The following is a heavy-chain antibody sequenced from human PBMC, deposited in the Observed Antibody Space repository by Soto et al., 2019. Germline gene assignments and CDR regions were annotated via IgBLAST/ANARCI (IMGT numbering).Heavy chain of an antibody. D-gene: IGHD2-21*01. J-gene: IGHJ3*01. CDR2: IKRDGTVT. V-gene: IGHV3-7*04. CDR3: ARDLSPPGEFFYDAFDV. Sequence: EVQLVESGGGLVQPGESLRLSCAASGFTFSAFWMTWLRQAPGKGLEWVANIKRDGTVTHYGDSVEGRCTLSRDNAQNSLLLQLNSLRPEDTAMYCCARDLSPPGEFFYDAFDVWGQGTFVTVSS. CDR1: GFTFSAFW.